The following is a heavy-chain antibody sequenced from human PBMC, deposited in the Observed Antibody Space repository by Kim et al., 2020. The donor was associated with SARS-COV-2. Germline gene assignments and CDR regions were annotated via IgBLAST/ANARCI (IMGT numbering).Heavy chain of an antibody. J-gene: IGHJ4*02. CDR2: IDNEGSTI. CDR3: VRGTSDWPGIDY. D-gene: IGHD2-21*02. CDR1: GFTFSSYW. Sequence: GGSLRLSCAASGFTFSSYWMHWVRQAPGKGLVWVSRIDNEGSTINYADSVKGRFTVSRDDARNTLYLQMNSLRAEDMAVYYCVRGTSDWPGIDYWGQGTLVTVSS. V-gene: IGHV3-74*01.